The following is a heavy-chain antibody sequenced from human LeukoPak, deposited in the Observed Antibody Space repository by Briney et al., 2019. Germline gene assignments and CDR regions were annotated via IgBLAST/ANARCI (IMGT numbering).Heavy chain of an antibody. D-gene: IGHD3-22*01. CDR3: AKVPHRSHYYDSSGYSWFDP. V-gene: IGHV3-21*04. J-gene: IGHJ5*02. Sequence: PGGSLRLSCAASGFTFSSYSMNWVRQAPGKGLEWVSSISSSSSYIYYADSVKGRFTISRDNAKNSLYLQMNSLRAEGTAVYYCAKVPHRSHYYDSSGYSWFDPWGQGTLVTVSS. CDR2: ISSSSSYI. CDR1: GFTFSSYS.